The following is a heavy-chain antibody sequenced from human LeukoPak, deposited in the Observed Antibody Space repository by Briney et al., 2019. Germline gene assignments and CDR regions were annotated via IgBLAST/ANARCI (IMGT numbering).Heavy chain of an antibody. Sequence: SETLSLTCTVSGVSFISYYWSWIRQPPGKGLEWNGYIYTSGNTNYNPSLKSRVTISVDTSKNQFSLKLSSVTAADTAVYYCARLLSSSWIDSWGQGTLVTVSS. CDR1: GVSFISYY. CDR3: ARLLSSSWIDS. V-gene: IGHV4-4*09. D-gene: IGHD6-13*01. J-gene: IGHJ4*02. CDR2: IYTSGNT.